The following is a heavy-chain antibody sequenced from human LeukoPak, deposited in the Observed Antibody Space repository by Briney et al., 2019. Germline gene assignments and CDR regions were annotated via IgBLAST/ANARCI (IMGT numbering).Heavy chain of an antibody. J-gene: IGHJ6*02. Sequence: GESLTLSCSASGFPFSSYAMHWLRQAPPKGLQYVSAISDSGGSTYYADSVKGRFTISRDNSKNTLYLQMSSPRAEDTAVYFCVRGYSFGPYGMDVWGQGTTVTVSS. CDR3: VRGYSFGPYGMDV. CDR1: GFPFSSYA. V-gene: IGHV3-64D*09. CDR2: ISDSGGST. D-gene: IGHD2-15*01.